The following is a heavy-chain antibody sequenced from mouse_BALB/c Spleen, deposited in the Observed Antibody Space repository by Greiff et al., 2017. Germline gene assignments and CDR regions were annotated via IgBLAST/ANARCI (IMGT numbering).Heavy chain of an antibody. CDR3: ARDLGRWYFDV. CDR2: ISDGGSYT. Sequence: EVKLMESGGGLVKPGGSLKLSCAASGFTFSDYYMYWVRQTPEKRLEWVATISDGGSYTYYPDSVKGRFTISRDNAKNNLYLQMSSLKSEDTAMYYCARDLGRWYFDVWGAGTTVTVSS. D-gene: IGHD4-1*01. J-gene: IGHJ1*01. CDR1: GFTFSDYY. V-gene: IGHV5-4*02.